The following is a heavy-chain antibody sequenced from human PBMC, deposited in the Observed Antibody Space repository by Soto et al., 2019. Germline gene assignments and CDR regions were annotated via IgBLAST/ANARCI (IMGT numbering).Heavy chain of an antibody. Sequence: SLPQSVRYTIAYGSIIISSGLRGRIRQTPGTGLQWIGSLSYSVSTYYNPSLKGRVAISADTSKNAFSLELKLMTAADTATYFCARGLRGTWTFDFWGRGTLVTGSS. CDR2: LSYSVST. CDR1: YGSIIISSGL. J-gene: IGHJ4*02. V-gene: IGHV4-39*01. CDR3: ARGLRGTWTFDF. D-gene: IGHD1-26*01.